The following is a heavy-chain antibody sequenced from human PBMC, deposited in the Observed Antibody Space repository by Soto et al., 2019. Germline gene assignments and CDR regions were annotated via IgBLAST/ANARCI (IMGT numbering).Heavy chain of an antibody. CDR1: GYTFSSYG. J-gene: IGHJ4*02. CDR2: ISAYNGNT. Sequence: QVQLVQSGAEVKKPGASVKVSCQASGYTFSSYGISWVRQAPGQGLEWMGWISAYNGNTNYAQKFQGRVTMTTDTSTSTAYMELSSMRSDDTAVYYCARDPNSSGVKDYWGQGTLVTVSS. CDR3: ARDPNSSGVKDY. D-gene: IGHD6-19*01. V-gene: IGHV1-18*01.